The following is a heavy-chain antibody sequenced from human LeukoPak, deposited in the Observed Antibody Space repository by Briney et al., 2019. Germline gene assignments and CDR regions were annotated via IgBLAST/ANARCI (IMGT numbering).Heavy chain of an antibody. CDR2: IRYDGSNK. D-gene: IGHD3-10*01. Sequence: GGSLRLSCAASGFTFSSYGMHWVRQAPGKGLEWVAFIRYDGSNKYYADSVKGRFTISRDNSKNTLYLQMNSLRAEDTAVYYCAKDRPLYYYGSGSYFPTDYWGQGTLVTVSS. CDR3: AKDRPLYYYGSGSYFPTDY. J-gene: IGHJ4*02. CDR1: GFTFSSYG. V-gene: IGHV3-30*02.